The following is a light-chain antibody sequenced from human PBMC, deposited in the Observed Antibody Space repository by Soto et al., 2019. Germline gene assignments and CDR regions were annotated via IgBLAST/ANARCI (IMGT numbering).Light chain of an antibody. CDR2: EVS. CDR1: ASDVGAYNY. J-gene: IGLJ2*01. V-gene: IGLV2-14*01. Sequence: QSALTQPRSVSGSPGQSVTISCTGTASDVGAYNYVSWYQQHPGKAPKVMIYEVSSRPSGVSNRFSGSKSGNTASLTISGLQAEDEAYYYCSSYTTSTSFILFGGGTKLTVL. CDR3: SSYTTSTSFIL.